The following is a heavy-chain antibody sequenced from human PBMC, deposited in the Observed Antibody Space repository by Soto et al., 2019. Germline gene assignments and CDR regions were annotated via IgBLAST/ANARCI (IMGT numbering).Heavy chain of an antibody. Sequence: ASVKVSCKASGYTFTSYGISWVRQAPGQGLEWMGWISAYNGNTNYAQKLQGRVTMTTDTSTSTAYMELRSLRSDDTAVYYCARDANYYDSSGDDAFDIWGQGTMVTVS. CDR3: ARDANYYDSSGDDAFDI. CDR1: GYTFTSYG. V-gene: IGHV1-18*01. J-gene: IGHJ3*02. D-gene: IGHD3-22*01. CDR2: ISAYNGNT.